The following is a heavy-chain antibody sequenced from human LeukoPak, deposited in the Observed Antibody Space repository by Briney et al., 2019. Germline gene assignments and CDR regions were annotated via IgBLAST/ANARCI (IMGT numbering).Heavy chain of an antibody. Sequence: ASVKVSCKASGGTFSSYAISWVRQAPGQGLEWMGGIIPIFGTANYAQKFQGRVTITTDESTSTAYMELSSLRSEDTAVYYCARAPSSRFDYYYYMDVWGKGTTVTVSS. J-gene: IGHJ6*03. CDR1: GGTFSSYA. V-gene: IGHV1-69*05. D-gene: IGHD3-16*01. CDR2: IIPIFGTA. CDR3: ARAPSSRFDYYYYMDV.